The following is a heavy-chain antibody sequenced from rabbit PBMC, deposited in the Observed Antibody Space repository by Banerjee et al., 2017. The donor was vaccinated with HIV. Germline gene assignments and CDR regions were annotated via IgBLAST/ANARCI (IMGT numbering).Heavy chain of an antibody. V-gene: IGHV1S40*01. CDR3: ARVDAGSNYAWNL. Sequence: QSLEESGGDLVKPGASLTLTCTASGFSFSSSYWICWVRQAPGKGLEWIACIYGGSSGYTHYASWAKGRFTISKISSTTVTLQMTSLTAADTATYFCARVDAGSNYAWNLWGQGTLVTVS. CDR1: GFSFSSSYW. J-gene: IGHJ4*01. D-gene: IGHD8-1*01. CDR2: IYGGSSGYT.